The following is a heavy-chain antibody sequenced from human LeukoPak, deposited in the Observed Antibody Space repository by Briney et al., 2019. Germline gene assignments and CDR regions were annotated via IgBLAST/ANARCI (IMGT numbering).Heavy chain of an antibody. CDR1: GYTFTRYY. CDR2: INPNSGDT. D-gene: IGHD6-13*01. CDR3: ARVWSTTAAGWTWFNP. Sequence: ASVKVSCKASGYTFTRYYMHWVRQAAGQGLEWMGWINPNSGDTNYAKKFQGRVTMTRDPSIRTAYMELSRLRSDDTAGYYCARVWSTTAAGWTWFNPWGQGTPVTVSS. J-gene: IGHJ5*02. V-gene: IGHV1-2*02.